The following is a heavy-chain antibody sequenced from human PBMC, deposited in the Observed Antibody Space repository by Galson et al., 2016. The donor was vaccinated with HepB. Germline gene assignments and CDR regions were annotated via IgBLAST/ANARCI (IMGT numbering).Heavy chain of an antibody. D-gene: IGHD3-10*01. Sequence: SLRLSCAASRFSFTNYVMHWVRQAPGKGLEWVALISYDGRNRYYADSVKGRFIISRDNSENTLYLQMHRLKTEDTALYYCATIHSGSIAFDIWGQGTMVTVSS. CDR3: ATIHSGSIAFDI. J-gene: IGHJ3*02. V-gene: IGHV3-30*03. CDR2: ISYDGRNR. CDR1: RFSFTNYV.